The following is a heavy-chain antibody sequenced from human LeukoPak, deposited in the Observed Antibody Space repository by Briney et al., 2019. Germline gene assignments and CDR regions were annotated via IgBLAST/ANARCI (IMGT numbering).Heavy chain of an antibody. CDR3: AKEGRGNYFDY. J-gene: IGHJ4*02. CDR2: ISWNSGSI. D-gene: IGHD3-16*01. V-gene: IGHV3-9*01. Sequence: GRSLRLSCAASGFTFDDYAMHWVRQAPGKVLEWVSGISWNSGSIGYADSVKGRFTISRDNAKNSLYLQMNSLRAEDTALYYCAKEGRGNYFDYWGQGTLVTVSS. CDR1: GFTFDDYA.